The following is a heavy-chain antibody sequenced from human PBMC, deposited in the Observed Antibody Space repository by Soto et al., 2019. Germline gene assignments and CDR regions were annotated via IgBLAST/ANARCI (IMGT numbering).Heavy chain of an antibody. J-gene: IGHJ6*02. Sequence: ASVKVSWKASGYTFTGYYMHWVRQAPGQGLEWMGWINPNSGGTNYAQKFQGRVTMTRDTSISTAYMELSRLRSDDTAVYYCAREKSHYDILTGSHYYYYGMDVWGQGTTVTVSS. D-gene: IGHD3-9*01. CDR3: AREKSHYDILTGSHYYYYGMDV. V-gene: IGHV1-2*02. CDR2: INPNSGGT. CDR1: GYTFTGYY.